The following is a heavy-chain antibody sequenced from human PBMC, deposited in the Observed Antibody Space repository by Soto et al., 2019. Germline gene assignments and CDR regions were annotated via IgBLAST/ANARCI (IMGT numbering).Heavy chain of an antibody. V-gene: IGHV6-1*01. CDR1: GDSVSSNSAT. CDR3: GRRIGDSWLDS. Sequence: PSQSLSLTCAISGDSVSSNSATWDWIRQSPSRGLEWLGRTYYRSKWYTDYAVSVKGRITINPDTSNNHLSLQLDSVTPDDTAVYYCGRRIGDSWLDSWGRGPMVSVAS. J-gene: IGHJ5*01. CDR2: TYYRSKWYT.